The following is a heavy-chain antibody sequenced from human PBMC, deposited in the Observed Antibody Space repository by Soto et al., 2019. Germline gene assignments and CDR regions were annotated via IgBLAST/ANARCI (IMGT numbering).Heavy chain of an antibody. V-gene: IGHV4-34*01. CDR3: ARVRDWFEP. Sequence: SETLSLTCAVYGGSFSGYCWNWIRQPAGEGLEWIGEIDHSGYTNYNPSLKSRVTISVDTPKNQFSLRLTSVTAADTAVYYCARVRDWFEPWGQGTMVTVSS. J-gene: IGHJ5*02. D-gene: IGHD3-3*01. CDR2: IDHSGYT. CDR1: GGSFSGYC.